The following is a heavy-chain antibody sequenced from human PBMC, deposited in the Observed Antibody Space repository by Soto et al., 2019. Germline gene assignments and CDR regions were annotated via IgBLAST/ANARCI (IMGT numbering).Heavy chain of an antibody. Sequence: SETLSLTCIVSGGSINRSNYYWGWIRQPPGKGLEWIGSIYYSGTTYYNPSLKSRVTISVDTSKNQFSLKLSSVTAADTAVYYCARPYSSGWYPFDYWGQGTLVTVS. CDR1: GGSINRSNYY. J-gene: IGHJ4*02. CDR3: ARPYSSGWYPFDY. V-gene: IGHV4-39*01. CDR2: IYYSGTT. D-gene: IGHD6-19*01.